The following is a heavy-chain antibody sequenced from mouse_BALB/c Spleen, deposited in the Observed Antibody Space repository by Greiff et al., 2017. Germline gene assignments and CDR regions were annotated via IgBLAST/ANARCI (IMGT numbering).Heavy chain of an antibody. J-gene: IGHJ2*01. CDR3: ARAPYGNYNFDY. CDR1: GFTFSSYA. V-gene: IGHV5-6-5*01. D-gene: IGHD2-10*02. Sequence: EVQLVESGGGLVKPGGSLKLSCAASGFTFSSYAMSWVRQTPEKRLEWVASISSGGSTYYPDSVKGRFTISRDNARNILYLQMSSLRSEDTAMYYCARAPYGNYNFDYWGQGTTLTVSS. CDR2: ISSGGST.